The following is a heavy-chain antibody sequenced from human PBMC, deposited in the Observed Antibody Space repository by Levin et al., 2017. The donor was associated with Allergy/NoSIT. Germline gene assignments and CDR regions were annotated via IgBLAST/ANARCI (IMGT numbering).Heavy chain of an antibody. CDR2: ISYDGSNK. J-gene: IGHJ4*02. V-gene: IGHV3-30*18. CDR3: AKDNDYVWGSYREALLGFDY. D-gene: IGHD3-16*02. CDR1: GFTFSSYG. Sequence: GGSLRLSCAASGFTFSSYGMHWVRQAPGKGLEWVAVISYDGSNKYYADSVKGRFTISRDNSKNTLYLQMNSLRAEDTAVYYCAKDNDYVWGSYREALLGFDYWGQGTLVTVSS.